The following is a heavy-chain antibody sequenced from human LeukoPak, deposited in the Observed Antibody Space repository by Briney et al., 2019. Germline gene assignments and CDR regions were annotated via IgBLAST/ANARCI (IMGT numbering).Heavy chain of an antibody. CDR3: TTDWMTTVTPRFYYYGMDV. CDR2: IKSKTDGGTT. Sequence: GGSLRLSCAASGFTFSNAWMSWVRQAPGKGLEWVGRIKSKTDGGTTDYAAPVKGRFTISRDDSKNTLYLQMNSLKTEDTAVYYCTTDWMTTVTPRFYYYGMDVWGQGTTVTVSS. CDR1: GFTFSNAW. D-gene: IGHD4-11*01. V-gene: IGHV3-15*01. J-gene: IGHJ6*02.